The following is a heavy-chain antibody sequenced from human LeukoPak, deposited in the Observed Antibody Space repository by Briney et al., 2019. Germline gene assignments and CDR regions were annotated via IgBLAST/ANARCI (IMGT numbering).Heavy chain of an antibody. CDR1: GFTFSSYA. D-gene: IGHD3-22*01. CDR3: ARPFYYYDSSGYPLSY. Sequence: GGSLRLSCAASGFTFSSYAMHWVRQAPGKGLEWVAVISYDGSNKYYADSVKGRFTISRDNSKNTLYLQMNSLRAEDTAVYYCARPFYYYDSSGYPLSYWGQGTLVTVSS. J-gene: IGHJ4*02. V-gene: IGHV3-30*04. CDR2: ISYDGSNK.